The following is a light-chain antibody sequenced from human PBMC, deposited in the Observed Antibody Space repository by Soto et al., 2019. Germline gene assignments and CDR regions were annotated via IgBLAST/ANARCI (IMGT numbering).Light chain of an antibody. Sequence: QSALTQPASVSGSPGQSITNSCAGTSSDVGSHPLVSWYQQHPGKAPKLMISEDTKRPSGVSNRFSGSKSGNMASLTISGLQAEDEADYYCCAFTSAGTWVFGGGTKLTVL. V-gene: IGLV2-23*01. J-gene: IGLJ3*02. CDR3: CAFTSAGTWV. CDR2: EDT. CDR1: SSDVGSHPL.